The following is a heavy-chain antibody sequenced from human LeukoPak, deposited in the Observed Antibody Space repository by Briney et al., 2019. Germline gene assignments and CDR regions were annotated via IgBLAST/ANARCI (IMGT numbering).Heavy chain of an antibody. CDR2: IYSGGST. J-gene: IGHJ4*02. D-gene: IGHD1-26*01. Sequence: GGSLRLSCAASGFTVSSNYMSWVRQAPGKGLEWVSVIYSGGSTYYADSVKGRFTISRDNSKNTLYLQMNGLRAEDTAVYYCARGSPKGELDYWGQGTLVTVSS. CDR1: GFTVSSNY. V-gene: IGHV3-66*01. CDR3: ARGSPKGELDY.